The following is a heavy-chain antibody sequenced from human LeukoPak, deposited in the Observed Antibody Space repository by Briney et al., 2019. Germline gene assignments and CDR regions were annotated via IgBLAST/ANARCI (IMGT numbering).Heavy chain of an antibody. D-gene: IGHD2-21*01. CDR3: AKEFNRGLPDY. J-gene: IGHJ4*02. V-gene: IGHV3-30*18. Sequence: PGGSLRFSCAASGFTFSTYGMHWVRQAPGKGLEWVAVISYDGSNEYYADSVKGRFTISRDNSKNTLYLQMSSLRAEDTAVYYRAKEFNRGLPDYWGQGTLVTVPS. CDR1: GFTFSTYG. CDR2: ISYDGSNE.